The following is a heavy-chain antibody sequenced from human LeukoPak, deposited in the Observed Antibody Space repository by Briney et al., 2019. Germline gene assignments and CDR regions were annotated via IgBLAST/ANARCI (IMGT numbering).Heavy chain of an antibody. D-gene: IGHD2-15*01. CDR3: AGEIFGVVAAQSDYYYGMDV. J-gene: IGHJ6*02. CDR2: ISSSGSTI. Sequence: PGGSLRLSCAASGFTFSDYYMSWIRQAPGKGLEWVSYISSSGSTIYYADSVKGRFTISRDNAKNSLYLQMNSLRAEDTAVYYCAGEIFGVVAAQSDYYYGMDVWGQGTTVTVSS. CDR1: GFTFSDYY. V-gene: IGHV3-11*01.